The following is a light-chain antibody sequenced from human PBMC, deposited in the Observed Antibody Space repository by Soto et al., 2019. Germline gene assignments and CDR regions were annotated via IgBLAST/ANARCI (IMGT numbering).Light chain of an antibody. J-gene: IGLJ1*01. CDR2: EVT. CDR1: SSDVGAYNY. Sequence: QSALTQPPSASGSLGQSVTISCTGTSSDVGAYNYVSWYQQHPGKAPKLMIYEVTRRPSGVPDRFSGSKSGNTASLNVSGLQAEDEADYYCCSYADNYNYVFGTGTKLTVL. CDR3: CSYADNYNYV. V-gene: IGLV2-8*01.